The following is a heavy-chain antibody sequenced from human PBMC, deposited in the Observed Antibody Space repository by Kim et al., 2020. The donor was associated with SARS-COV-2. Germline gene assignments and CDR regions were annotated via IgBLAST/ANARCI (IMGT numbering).Heavy chain of an antibody. CDR2: ISAYNGNT. CDR3: ARGLLGDIVAHHGMDV. D-gene: IGHD2-15*01. J-gene: IGHJ6*02. V-gene: IGHV1-18*01. Sequence: ASVKVSCKASGYTFTSYGISWVRQAPGQGLEWMGWISAYNGNTNYAQKLQGRVTMTTDTSTSTAYMELRSLRSDDTAVYYCARGLLGDIVAHHGMDVWGQGTTVTVSS. CDR1: GYTFTSYG.